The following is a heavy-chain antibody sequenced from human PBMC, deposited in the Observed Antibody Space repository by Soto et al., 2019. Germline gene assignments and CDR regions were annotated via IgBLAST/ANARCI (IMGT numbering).Heavy chain of an antibody. CDR1: GFTFSDYY. Sequence: QVQLVESGGGLVKPGGSLRLSCAASGFTFSDYYMSWIRQAPGKGLEWVSYISSSGSTIYYADSVKGRFTISRDNAKNSLYLQMSSRRADDAAVYYCDRDGAVTAMDKTGYYYSYMDVWGNAHTVTVSS. D-gene: IGHD5-18*01. CDR3: DRDGAVTAMDKTGYYYSYMDV. J-gene: IGHJ6*03. CDR2: ISSSGSTI. V-gene: IGHV3-11*01.